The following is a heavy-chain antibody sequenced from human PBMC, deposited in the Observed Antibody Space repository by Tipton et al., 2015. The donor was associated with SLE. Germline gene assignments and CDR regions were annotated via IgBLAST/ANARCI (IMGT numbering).Heavy chain of an antibody. CDR3: ARRSSSNSFDP. D-gene: IGHD3-10*01. V-gene: IGHV4-38-2*01. CDR2: IYHSGST. J-gene: IGHJ5*02. Sequence: TLSLTCAVSGYSISNGLFWAWLRQPPGKGLEWIGSIYHSGSTYYNPSLESRVTISVDTSKNQFSLRLTSVTAADTGVYYCARRSSSNSFDPWGQGTLVTVSS. CDR1: GYSISNGLF.